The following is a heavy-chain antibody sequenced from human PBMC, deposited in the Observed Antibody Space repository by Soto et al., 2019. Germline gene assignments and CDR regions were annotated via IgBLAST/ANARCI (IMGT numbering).Heavy chain of an antibody. J-gene: IGHJ5*02. CDR2: IFPGGNS. Sequence: VQLQESGPGLVKPSQTLSLTCTVSGGSVSSGGYYWSWLRQPPGKGLDWMGYIFPGGNSYYNVFLGRRVSSSFDRSKHQFSLRLDSVTVAATAVYFCGRGRSAGYYKRSWFDPWGQGTLVSVSS. V-gene: IGHV4-31*03. CDR1: GGSVSSGGYY. D-gene: IGHD3-9*01. CDR3: GRGRSAGYYKRSWFDP.